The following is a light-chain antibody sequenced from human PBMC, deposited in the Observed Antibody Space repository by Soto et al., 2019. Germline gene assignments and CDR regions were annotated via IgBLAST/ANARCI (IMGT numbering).Light chain of an antibody. Sequence: QSALTKPRSVSGSPGQSLTISCTGTSSDVGGYNYVSWYQQYPGKVPKLMIYDVTKRPSGVPDRFSGSKSGNTSSLTISGPQSEEEADYYCCSHAGSDTYVFGTGTKLTVL. CDR2: DVT. CDR3: CSHAGSDTYV. V-gene: IGLV2-11*02. CDR1: SSDVGGYNY. J-gene: IGLJ1*01.